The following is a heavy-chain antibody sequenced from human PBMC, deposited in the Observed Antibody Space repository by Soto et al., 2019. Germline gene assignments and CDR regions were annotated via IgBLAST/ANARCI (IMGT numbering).Heavy chain of an antibody. CDR1: GYTFTRYG. CDR3: AMVDVYVKPSPQGV. J-gene: IGHJ6*02. Sequence: QVQLVQSGAEVKNPGASVKVSCKASGYTFTRYGIGWARQAPGQGLEWMGWINTYNGNTNYAQNVQGRVTLTTDTSTSTGFMELGGLRTKDTAIYYCAMVDVYVKPSPQGVRGQGTTVIVSS. V-gene: IGHV1-18*01. D-gene: IGHD3-16*01. CDR2: INTYNGNT.